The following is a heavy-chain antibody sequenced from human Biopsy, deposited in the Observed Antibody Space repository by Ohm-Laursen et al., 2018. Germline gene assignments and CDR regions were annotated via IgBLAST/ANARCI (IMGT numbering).Heavy chain of an antibody. CDR3: AIDRVPRRGVMPVYYYGMDV. J-gene: IGHJ6*02. CDR1: GDSISSYY. Sequence: GTLSLTCTVSGDSISSYYWNWIRQTPGKGLEWIGFIYNTERTNYNPSLKSRVTISLDTSKNQFSLELSSVIPSDTAVYYCAIDRVPRRGVMPVYYYGMDVWGQGSTVTVSS. V-gene: IGHV4-59*01. D-gene: IGHD2-21*01. CDR2: IYNTERT.